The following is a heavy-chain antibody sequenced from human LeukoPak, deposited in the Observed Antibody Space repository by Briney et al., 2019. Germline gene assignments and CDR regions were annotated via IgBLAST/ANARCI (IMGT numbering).Heavy chain of an antibody. D-gene: IGHD3-9*01. V-gene: IGHV4-59*01. CDR3: ARANYDILTGYPYYYYYMDV. CDR2: IYYSGST. Sequence: SETLSLTCTVSGGSISSYYWSWIRQPPGKGLEWIGYIYYSGSTNYNPSPKSRVTISVDTSKNQFSLKLSSVTAADTAVYYCARANYDILTGYPYYYYYMDVWGKGTTVTISS. CDR1: GGSISSYY. J-gene: IGHJ6*03.